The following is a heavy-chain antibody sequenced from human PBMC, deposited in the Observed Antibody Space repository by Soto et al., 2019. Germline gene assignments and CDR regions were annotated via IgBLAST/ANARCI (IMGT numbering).Heavy chain of an antibody. V-gene: IGHV4-39*01. D-gene: IGHD2-8*01. J-gene: IGHJ6*03. CDR2: IYYSGST. Sequence: SETLSLTCTVSGGSISSSSYYWGWIRQPPGKGLEWIGSIYYSGSTYYNPSLKSRVTISVDTSKNQFSLKLSSVTAADTAVYYCARQEYCTNGVCSHYYYYYYMDVWDKGTTVTVSS. CDR3: ARQEYCTNGVCSHYYYYYYMDV. CDR1: GGSISSSSYY.